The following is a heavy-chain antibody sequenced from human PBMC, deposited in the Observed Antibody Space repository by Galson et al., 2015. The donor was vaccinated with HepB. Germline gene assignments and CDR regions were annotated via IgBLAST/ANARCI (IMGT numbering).Heavy chain of an antibody. CDR2: ISSSSTTI. D-gene: IGHD4-17*01. CDR1: GLTFSVLD. CDR3: ARGETTVPTEAVDY. V-gene: IGHV3-48*03. Sequence: LRLSFAAFGLTFSVLDISFVRQAPGKGLEWGSYISSSSTTIYYADSAKGRFIISRDNAKNALDLKMNSQRAEDAAVYFCARGETTVPTEAVDYWGQGTLVTVSS. J-gene: IGHJ4*02.